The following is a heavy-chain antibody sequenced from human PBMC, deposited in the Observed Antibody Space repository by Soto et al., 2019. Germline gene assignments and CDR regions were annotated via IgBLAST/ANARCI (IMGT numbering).Heavy chain of an antibody. CDR3: ARSFGVAAAGPFDY. J-gene: IGHJ4*02. V-gene: IGHV4-31*03. Sequence: QVQLQESGPGLVKPSQTLSLTCTVSGGSISSGGYYWSWIRQHPGKGLEWIGYIHYRGSTYYNPSLKSRVTISVDTSKNPFCLKLSSVTAADTAVYYWARSFGVAAAGPFDYWGQGTLVTVSS. CDR1: GGSISSGGYY. CDR2: IHYRGST. D-gene: IGHD6-13*01.